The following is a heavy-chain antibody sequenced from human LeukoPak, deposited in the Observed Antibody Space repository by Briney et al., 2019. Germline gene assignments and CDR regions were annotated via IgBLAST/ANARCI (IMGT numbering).Heavy chain of an antibody. CDR1: GFIVSSNY. J-gene: IGHJ4*02. D-gene: IGHD1-26*01. CDR3: ARVVYSAHLDY. V-gene: IGHV3-53*01. Sequence: GGSLRLSCAASGFIVSSNYMSWVRQAPGKGLEWVSVISGGGVTYYTDSVKGRFTISIDNSKNTLYLQMNSLRAEDTAVYYCARVVYSAHLDYWGQGNLVTVSP. CDR2: ISGGGVT.